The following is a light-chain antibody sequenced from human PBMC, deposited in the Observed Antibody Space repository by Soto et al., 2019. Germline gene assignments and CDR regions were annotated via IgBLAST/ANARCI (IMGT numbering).Light chain of an antibody. CDR2: LVI. V-gene: IGLV2-14*03. CDR3: SSYTPSRNTYV. Sequence: QSALTQPASVSGSPGQSITISGTGTRTDLLNNNYVSWYQQHPGRAPKLIIFLVIYRPSGVPNRFSGSKSDSSASLTISGLQAEDEADYYCSSYTPSRNTYVVGTGTKLTVL. CDR1: RTDLLNNNY. J-gene: IGLJ1*01.